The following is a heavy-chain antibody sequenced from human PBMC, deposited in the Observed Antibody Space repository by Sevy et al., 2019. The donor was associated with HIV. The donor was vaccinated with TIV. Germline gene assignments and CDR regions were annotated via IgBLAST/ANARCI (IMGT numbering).Heavy chain of an antibody. Sequence: ASVKVSCKASGYTFTGYYTHWVRQAPGQGLEWMGWINPNSGGTNYAQKFQGRVTMTRDTSISTAYMELSRLRSDDTAVYYCARWGSSGWYAPHDAFDIWGQGTMVTVSS. J-gene: IGHJ3*02. CDR3: ARWGSSGWYAPHDAFDI. CDR1: GYTFTGYY. V-gene: IGHV1-2*02. CDR2: INPNSGGT. D-gene: IGHD6-19*01.